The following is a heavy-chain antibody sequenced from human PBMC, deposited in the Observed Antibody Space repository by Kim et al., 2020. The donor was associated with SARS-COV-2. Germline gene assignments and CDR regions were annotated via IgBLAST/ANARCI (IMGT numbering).Heavy chain of an antibody. Sequence: GGSLRLSCAASGFTFDDYAMHWVRQAPGKGLEWVSGISWNSGSIGYADSVKGRFTISRDNAKNSLYLQMNSLRAEDTALYYCAKDISSSVWTGFDPWGQGTLVTVSS. CDR2: ISWNSGSI. J-gene: IGHJ5*02. CDR3: AKDISSSVWTGFDP. CDR1: GFTFDDYA. V-gene: IGHV3-9*01. D-gene: IGHD3-16*01.